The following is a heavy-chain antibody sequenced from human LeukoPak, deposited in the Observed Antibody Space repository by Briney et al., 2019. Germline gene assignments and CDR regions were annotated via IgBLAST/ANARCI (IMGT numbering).Heavy chain of an antibody. CDR3: ARSVVVPAASYMDV. J-gene: IGHJ6*03. CDR1: GFIFSNYG. D-gene: IGHD2-2*01. CDR2: IRYDGSDK. Sequence: GGSLRLSCAASGFIFSNYGIHWVRQAPGKGLEWVAFIRYDGSDKYYADSVKGRFTISRDNSKNTLYLQMKSLRTGDTAVYYCARSVVVPAASYMDVWGKGTTVTISS. V-gene: IGHV3-30*02.